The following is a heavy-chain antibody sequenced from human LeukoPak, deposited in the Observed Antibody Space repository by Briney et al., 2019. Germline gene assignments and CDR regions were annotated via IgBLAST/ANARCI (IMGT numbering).Heavy chain of an antibody. CDR2: ISNFGDII. V-gene: IGHV3-48*03. CDR1: GFTFSNYE. D-gene: IGHD6-13*01. CDR3: ARVGSWYGWDYYYYMDV. Sequence: GGSLRLSCAASGFTFSNYEMNWVRQAPGKGLEWISHISNFGDIIHYADSVKGRFTISRDNAKNSLYLQMNSLRAEDTAVYYCARVGSWYGWDYYYYMDVWGKGTTVTVSS. J-gene: IGHJ6*03.